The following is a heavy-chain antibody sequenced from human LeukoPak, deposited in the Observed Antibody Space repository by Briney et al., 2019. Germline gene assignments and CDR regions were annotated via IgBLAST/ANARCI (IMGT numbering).Heavy chain of an antibody. CDR1: GFTFSSYW. Sequence: GGSLRLSCAASGFTFSSYWMSWVRQAPGKGLEWVANIKKDGSEKYYVDSVKGRFTISRDNAKNSLYLQMNSLRAEDTAVYYCARELLTTDYYDSSGYYFYWGQGTLVTVSS. D-gene: IGHD3-22*01. CDR3: ARELLTTDYYDSSGYYFY. J-gene: IGHJ4*02. V-gene: IGHV3-7*04. CDR2: IKKDGSEK.